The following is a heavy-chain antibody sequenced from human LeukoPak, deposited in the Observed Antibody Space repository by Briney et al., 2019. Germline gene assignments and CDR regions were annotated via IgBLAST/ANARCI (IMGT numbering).Heavy chain of an antibody. Sequence: SVKVSCKASGGTFSSYAISWVRQAPGQGLESMGGIIPIFGTANYAQKFQGRVTITADESTSTAYMELSSLRSEDTAVYYCARDHYDFWSGYLNFDYWGQGTLVTVSS. CDR1: GGTFSSYA. J-gene: IGHJ4*02. V-gene: IGHV1-69*13. CDR3: ARDHYDFWSGYLNFDY. D-gene: IGHD3-3*01. CDR2: IIPIFGTA.